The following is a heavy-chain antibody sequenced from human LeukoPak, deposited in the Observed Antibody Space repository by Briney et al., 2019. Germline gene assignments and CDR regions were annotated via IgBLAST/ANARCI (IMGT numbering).Heavy chain of an antibody. CDR1: GFTFSSYS. CDR3: ARVRGTAMVDY. Sequence: GGSLRLSCAASGFTFSSYSMNWVRQAPGKGLEWVSSISSSGSYIYYADSVKGRFTISRDNAKNSLYLQMNSLRAEDTAVYYCARVRGTAMVDYWGQGTLVTVSS. J-gene: IGHJ4*02. CDR2: ISSSGSYI. D-gene: IGHD5-18*01. V-gene: IGHV3-21*01.